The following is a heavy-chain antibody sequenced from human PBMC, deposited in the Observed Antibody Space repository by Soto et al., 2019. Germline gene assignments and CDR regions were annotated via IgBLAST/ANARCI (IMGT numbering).Heavy chain of an antibody. CDR2: LSYDGNHE. CDR1: GFTFSTYT. D-gene: IGHD6-19*01. Sequence: QVQLVESGGGVVQPGRSLRLSCAASGFTFSTYTMHWVRQAPGKGLEWLAVLSYDGNHEYYADSVKGRFTISRDNSKNTLYLQMNSLRADDTAVFYCARASVAGTWGYSFDYWGQGALVAVSS. J-gene: IGHJ4*02. CDR3: ARASVAGTWGYSFDY. V-gene: IGHV3-30-3*01.